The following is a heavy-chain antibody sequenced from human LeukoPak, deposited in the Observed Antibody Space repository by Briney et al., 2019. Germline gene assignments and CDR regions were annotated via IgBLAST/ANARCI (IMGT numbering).Heavy chain of an antibody. D-gene: IGHD4-17*01. J-gene: IGHJ4*02. CDR2: ISGSGGST. CDR1: GFTFSSYA. CDR3: AKASDYGDSYFDY. Sequence: GGSLRLSCAASGFTFSSYAMSWVRQAPGKGLERVSAISGSGGSTYYADSVKGRFTISRDNSKNTLYLQMNSLRAEDTAVYYCAKASDYGDSYFDYWGQGTLVTVSS. V-gene: IGHV3-23*01.